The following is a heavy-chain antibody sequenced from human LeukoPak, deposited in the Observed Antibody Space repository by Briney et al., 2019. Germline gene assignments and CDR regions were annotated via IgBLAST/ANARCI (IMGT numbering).Heavy chain of an antibody. D-gene: IGHD3-10*01. J-gene: IGHJ4*02. CDR3: ARDRGKVANDY. CDR1: GYTFTGYY. Sequence: ASVKVSCKASGYTFTGYYIHWMRQAPGQGLEWMGRINPDSGGPNYAHKFQGRVTMTRDTSISTAYMDLSRLTSDDTAVYFCARDRGKVANDYWGQGTLVTVSS. CDR2: INPDSGGP. V-gene: IGHV1-2*06.